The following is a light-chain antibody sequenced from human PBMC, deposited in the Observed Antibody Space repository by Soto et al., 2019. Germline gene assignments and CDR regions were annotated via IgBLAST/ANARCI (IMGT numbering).Light chain of an antibody. CDR3: SSYSGTNYHYV. CDR2: EVS. J-gene: IGLJ1*01. CDR1: SSDVGGYNY. Sequence: QSVLTQPPSASGSFGQSVTISCTGTSSDVGGYNYVSWYQQHPGKAPKLMIYEVSERPSGVPDRFSGSKSGNTASLTVSGLQADDEADYYCSSYSGTNYHYVFGTGTKLTVL. V-gene: IGLV2-8*01.